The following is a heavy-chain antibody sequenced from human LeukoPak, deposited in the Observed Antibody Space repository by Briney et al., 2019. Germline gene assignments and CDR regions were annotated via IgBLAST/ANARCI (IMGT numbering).Heavy chain of an antibody. CDR3: AKWGDYGVLTGYYVSDY. V-gene: IGHV3-23*01. CDR2: ITGSGGNT. Sequence: GASLRLSCAASGFTFSNYAMSWVRQAPGKGLEWVSAITGSGGNTYYADSVKGRFTISRDNSKNTVFLQMNSLRAEDTAVYYCAKWGDYGVLTGYYVSDYWGQGTLVTVPS. D-gene: IGHD3-9*01. J-gene: IGHJ4*02. CDR1: GFTFSNYA.